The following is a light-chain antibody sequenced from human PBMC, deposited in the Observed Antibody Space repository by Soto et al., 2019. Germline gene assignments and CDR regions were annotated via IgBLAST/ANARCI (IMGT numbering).Light chain of an antibody. J-gene: IGKJ1*01. CDR1: QSISSY. CDR3: QQSFSTPWT. Sequence: DIQMTQSPSSLSASVGDRVTITCRASQSISSYLNWYQQTPGKAPKLLIYAASTLQSWVPSSFRGSGSGKDFTLTISSLQTEDFATYYCQQSFSTPWTFGEGTEVDVK. CDR2: AAS. V-gene: IGKV1-39*01.